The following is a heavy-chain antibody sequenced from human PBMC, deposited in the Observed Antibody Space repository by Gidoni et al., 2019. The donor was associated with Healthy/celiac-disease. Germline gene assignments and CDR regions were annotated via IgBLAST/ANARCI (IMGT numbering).Heavy chain of an antibody. Sequence: EVQLVESGGGLVQPGGSLRLSWAACGFTFGSCWMSGVRQAPGKGLEWVANIKQDGSEKYYVDSVKGRFTISRDNAKNSLYLQMNSLRAEDTAVYYCASVVGNDWFDPWGQGTLVTVSS. CDR1: GFTFGSCW. CDR3: ASVVGNDWFDP. V-gene: IGHV3-7*01. CDR2: IKQDGSEK. D-gene: IGHD1-26*01. J-gene: IGHJ5*02.